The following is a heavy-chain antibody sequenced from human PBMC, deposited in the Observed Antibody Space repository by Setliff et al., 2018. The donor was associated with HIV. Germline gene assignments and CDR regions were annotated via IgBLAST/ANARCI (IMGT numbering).Heavy chain of an antibody. CDR3: ARDQGYSYGSGPLHS. J-gene: IGHJ3*01. V-gene: IGHV4-31*03. CDR2: IYYSETT. CDR1: GGSISSGGYY. D-gene: IGHD5-18*01. Sequence: SETLSLTCTVSGGSISSGGYYWSWIRQHPGKGLEWIGYIYYSETTYYNPSLKSRVTISVDKSKNHFSLKLTSVTAADTAVYYCARDQGYSYGSGPLHSWGQGTMVTVSS.